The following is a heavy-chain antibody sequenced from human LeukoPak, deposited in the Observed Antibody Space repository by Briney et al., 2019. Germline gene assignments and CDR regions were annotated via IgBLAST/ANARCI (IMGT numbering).Heavy chain of an antibody. V-gene: IGHV3-7*05. CDR1: GFTFSSYW. CDR2: IKQDGSEK. D-gene: IGHD3-22*01. Sequence: PGGSLRLSCAASGFTFSSYWMSWVRQAPGKGLERVANIKQDGSEKYYVDSVKGRFTISRDNPKNSLYLQMNSLRAEDTAVYYCARVRYYSGSSGLDYWGQGTLVTVSS. CDR3: ARVRYYSGSSGLDY. J-gene: IGHJ4*02.